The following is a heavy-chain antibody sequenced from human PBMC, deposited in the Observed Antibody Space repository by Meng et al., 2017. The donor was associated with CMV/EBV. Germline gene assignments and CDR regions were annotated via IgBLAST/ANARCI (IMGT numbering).Heavy chain of an antibody. Sequence: VQLQQWGAGLLKPSETLSLPCAGYGGSFSGYYWSWIRQPPGKGLEWIGEINHSGSTNYNPSLKSRVTISVDTSKNQFSLKLSSVTAADTAVYYCARGGNWFDPWGQGTLVTVSS. CDR1: GGSFSGYY. CDR2: INHSGST. V-gene: IGHV4-34*01. J-gene: IGHJ5*02. CDR3: ARGGNWFDP.